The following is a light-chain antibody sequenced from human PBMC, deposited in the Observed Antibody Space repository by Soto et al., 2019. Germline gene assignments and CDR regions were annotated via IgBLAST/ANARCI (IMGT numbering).Light chain of an antibody. Sequence: EIVMTQSPATLSVSPGERATLSCRASQSGSSNLAWYQQKPGQAPRLLIYGASTRATGIPARFSGIGSGTEFTLTISSLQSEDFAVYYCQHYNNWTPLTFGGGTKVEIK. CDR3: QHYNNWTPLT. CDR2: GAS. J-gene: IGKJ4*01. V-gene: IGKV3-15*01. CDR1: QSGSSN.